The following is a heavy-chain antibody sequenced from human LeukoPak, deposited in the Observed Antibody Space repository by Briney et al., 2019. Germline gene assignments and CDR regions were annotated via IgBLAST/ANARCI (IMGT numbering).Heavy chain of an antibody. D-gene: IGHD5-18*01. CDR3: WLSLADLSRYCNWFVP. V-gene: IGHV4-59*01. Sequence: PSETLSLTCTVSEFTFSAFYWRWLLQPPGKGLEWIGYIYYSGSTNYNPSLKSRVTISVDTSKNQFSLKLSSANAPATGLGYGWLSLADLSRYCNWFVPWGQGTLVTVSS. CDR1: EFTFSAFY. CDR2: IYYSGST. J-gene: IGHJ5*02.